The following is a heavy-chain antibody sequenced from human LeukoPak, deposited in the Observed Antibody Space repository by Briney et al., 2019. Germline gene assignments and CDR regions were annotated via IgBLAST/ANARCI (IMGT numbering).Heavy chain of an antibody. V-gene: IGHV3-7*01. Sequence: GGSLRLSCAASGFTFRSYWMSWVRQAPGKGLEWVANIKQDGSEKYYVDSVEGRFTITRDNAKNSLYLQMNSLRAEDTAVYYCAKTSDYYYYYYMDVWGKGTTVTVSS. CDR2: IKQDGSEK. CDR1: GFTFRSYW. J-gene: IGHJ6*03. CDR3: AKTSDYYYYYYMDV.